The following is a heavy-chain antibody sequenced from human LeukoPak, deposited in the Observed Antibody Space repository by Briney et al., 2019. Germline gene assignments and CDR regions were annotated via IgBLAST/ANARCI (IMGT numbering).Heavy chain of an antibody. J-gene: IGHJ5*02. Sequence: SGTLSLTCGVSGGSITTTNYWSWVRQPPGQGLEWIGEISLSGHTNYNPSLKSRVAMSVDTSKNQFSLKLSSVTAADTAVYYCARAPSGVTTVTPCWFDPWGQGTLVTVSS. CDR1: GGSITTTNY. V-gene: IGHV4-4*02. CDR3: ARAPSGVTTVTPCWFDP. D-gene: IGHD4-11*01. CDR2: ISLSGHT.